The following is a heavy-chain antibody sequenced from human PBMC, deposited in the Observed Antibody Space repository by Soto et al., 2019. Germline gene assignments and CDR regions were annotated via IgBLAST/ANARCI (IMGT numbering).Heavy chain of an antibody. V-gene: IGHV4-39*01. CDR3: ARHYSSGSRNWFDP. CDR1: GGSINSSSYF. J-gene: IGHJ5*02. D-gene: IGHD6-19*01. CDR2: IYYSGST. Sequence: QLQLQESGPGLVKPSETLSLTCSVSGGSINSSSYFWGWVRPPPGKGLEWVGSIYYSGSTYYNPSLRSRVTISVDTSKNQFSLKLSSVTAADTVVFYCARHYSSGSRNWFDPWGQGTLVTVSS.